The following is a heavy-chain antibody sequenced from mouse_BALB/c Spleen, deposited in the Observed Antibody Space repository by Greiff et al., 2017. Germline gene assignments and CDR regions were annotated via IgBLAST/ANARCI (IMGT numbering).Heavy chain of an antibody. CDR1: GFNIKDYY. V-gene: IGHV14-4*02. J-gene: IGHJ3*01. CDR3: NPYYGSSYGFAY. D-gene: IGHD1-1*01. CDR2: IDPENGDT. Sequence: EVKLMESGAELVRSGASVKLSCTASGFNIKDYYMHWVKQRPEQGLEWIGWIDPENGDTEYAPKFQGKATMTADTSSNTAYLQLSSLTSEDTAVYYCNPYYGSSYGFAYWGQGTLVTVSA.